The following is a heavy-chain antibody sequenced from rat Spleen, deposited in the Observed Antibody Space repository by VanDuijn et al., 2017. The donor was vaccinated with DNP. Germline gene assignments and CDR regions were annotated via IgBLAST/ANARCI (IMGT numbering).Heavy chain of an antibody. Sequence: EVQLVESGEHLVQPGGSMKLSCAASGFTFSHYYMAWVRQAPTTGLEWVATIFISGTTAYYRDSVKGRFTVSRDNAKSTLFLQMDSLRSEDTATYYCTRLILRVWGAMDAWGQGTSVTVSS. CDR1: GFTFSHYY. CDR3: TRLILRVWGAMDA. V-gene: IGHV5-25*01. J-gene: IGHJ4*01. CDR2: IFISGTTA. D-gene: IGHD1-7*01.